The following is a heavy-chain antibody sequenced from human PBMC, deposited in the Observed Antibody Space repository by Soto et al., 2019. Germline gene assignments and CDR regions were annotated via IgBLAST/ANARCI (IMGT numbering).Heavy chain of an antibody. V-gene: IGHV3-23*01. CDR1: GFTFSTHS. Sequence: GGSLRLSGAASGFTFSTHSMSWVRQAPWKGLEWVSSISSGGTTTFYAASVEGRFTISRDKSKNTLYLQMNSLRADDTAVYFCAKEGGSIGGWFGRKFDSWGQRTQVAV. J-gene: IGHJ4*02. CDR2: ISSGGTTT. CDR3: AKEGGSIGGWFGRKFDS. D-gene: IGHD3-16*01.